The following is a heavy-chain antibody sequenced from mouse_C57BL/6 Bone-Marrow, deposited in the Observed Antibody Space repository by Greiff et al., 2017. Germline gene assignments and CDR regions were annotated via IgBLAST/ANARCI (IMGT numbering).Heavy chain of an antibody. J-gene: IGHJ3*01. CDR2: IDPEDGET. D-gene: IGHD2-1*01. CDR1: GFHIQDYY. Sequence: VQLQQSGAELVKPGASVKFSCTASGFHIQDYYMHWVKQRTEQGLEWIGRIDPEDGETKYAPKFQGKAPITDAPSSTPASLQPSSLTSETTDVYYGARRCYGNYAWFAYWGQGTLVTVSA. V-gene: IGHV14-2*01. CDR3: ARRCYGNYAWFAY.